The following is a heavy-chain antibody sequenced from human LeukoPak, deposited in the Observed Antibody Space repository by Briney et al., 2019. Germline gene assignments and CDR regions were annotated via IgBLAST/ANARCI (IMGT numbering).Heavy chain of an antibody. D-gene: IGHD3-22*01. Sequence: GGSLRLSCAASGFTFSSYAMSWVRQAPGKGLEWVSAISGSGGSTYYADSVKGRFTISRDNSKNTLYLQMNSLRAEDTAVYYCAKARYYYDSSGNAYWGQGTLVTVSS. CDR1: GFTFSSYA. CDR2: ISGSGGST. J-gene: IGHJ4*02. CDR3: AKARYYYDSSGNAY. V-gene: IGHV3-23*01.